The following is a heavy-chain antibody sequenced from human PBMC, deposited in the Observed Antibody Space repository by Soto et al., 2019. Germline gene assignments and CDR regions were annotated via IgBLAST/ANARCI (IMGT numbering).Heavy chain of an antibody. CDR2: ISYDGSNK. CDR3: ANSPEEMAKIAEYFHH. CDR1: GFTFSSYG. D-gene: IGHD5-12*01. V-gene: IGHV3-30*18. J-gene: IGHJ1*01. Sequence: GGSLGLSCAASGFTFSSYGMHWVRQAPGKGLEWVAVISYDGSNKYYADSVKGRFTISRDNSKNTLYLQMNSLRAEDTAVYYCANSPEEMAKIAEYFHHWGQGTLVTVSS.